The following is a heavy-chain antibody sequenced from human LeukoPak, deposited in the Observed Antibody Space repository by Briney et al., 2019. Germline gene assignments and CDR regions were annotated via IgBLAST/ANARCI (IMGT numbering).Heavy chain of an antibody. J-gene: IGHJ4*02. CDR2: ISYDGSNK. CDR3: AKNYHYFDY. CDR1: GFTFSSYG. V-gene: IGHV3-30*18. D-gene: IGHD5-24*01. Sequence: GRSLRLPCAASGFTFSSYGMHWVRQAPGKGLEWVAVISYDGSNKYYADSVKGRFTISRDNSKNTLYLQMNSLRAEDTAVYYCAKNYHYFDYWGQGTLVTVSS.